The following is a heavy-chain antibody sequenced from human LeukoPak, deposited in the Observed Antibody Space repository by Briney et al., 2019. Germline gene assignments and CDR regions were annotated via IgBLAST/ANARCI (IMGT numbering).Heavy chain of an antibody. CDR3: ARCYYDSSGYRRMERGVDFDY. CDR2: ISGSSSCI. V-gene: IGHV3-21*01. J-gene: IGHJ4*02. D-gene: IGHD3-22*01. Sequence: PGGSLRLSCAASGFTFSSYSMNWVRQAPGKGLEWVSSISGSSSCIYYADSMKGRFTISRDNAKNSLFLQMTSLRAEDTAVYYCARCYYDSSGYRRMERGVDFDYWGQGTLVTVSS. CDR1: GFTFSSYS.